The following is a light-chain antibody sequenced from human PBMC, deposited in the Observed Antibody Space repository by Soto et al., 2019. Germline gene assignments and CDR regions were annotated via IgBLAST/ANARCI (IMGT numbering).Light chain of an antibody. CDR1: SSDVGGYNY. CDR3: SSYSSSSTLNVV. J-gene: IGLJ2*01. V-gene: IGLV2-14*01. Sequence: QSALTQPASVSGSPGQSITISCTGTSSDVGGYNYVSWYQQHPGKAPKLMIYDVSNRPSGVSNRFSGSKSGNTASLTISGLRAEDEAEYYCSSYSSSSTLNVVFGGGTKLTVL. CDR2: DVS.